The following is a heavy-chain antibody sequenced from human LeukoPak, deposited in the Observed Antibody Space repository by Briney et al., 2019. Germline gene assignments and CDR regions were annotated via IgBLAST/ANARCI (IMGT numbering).Heavy chain of an antibody. V-gene: IGHV3-20*04. J-gene: IGHJ4*02. Sequence: GGSLRLSCAASGFDFDDYGMSWVRLAPGRGLEWVAGITWNSETTAYAETVKGRFTISRDNAKNSLYLQLNSLSAEDTALYYCARDWRSGYSIDNWGQGTLVTVS. CDR1: GFDFDDYG. D-gene: IGHD5-12*01. CDR3: ARDWRSGYSIDN. CDR2: ITWNSETT.